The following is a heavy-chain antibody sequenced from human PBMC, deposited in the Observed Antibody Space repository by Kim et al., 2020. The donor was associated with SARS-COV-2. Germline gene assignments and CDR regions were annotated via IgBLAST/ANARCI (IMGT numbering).Heavy chain of an antibody. CDR1: GFTFSSYA. CDR3: ARELGYDYIWGSYRRDA. CDR2: ISYDGSNK. D-gene: IGHD3-16*02. J-gene: IGHJ3*01. Sequence: GGSLRLSCAASGFTFSSYAMHWVRQAPGKGLEWVAVISYDGSNKYYADSVKGRFTISRDNSKNTLYLQMNSLRAEDTAVYYCARELGYDYIWGSYRRDA. V-gene: IGHV3-30-3*01.